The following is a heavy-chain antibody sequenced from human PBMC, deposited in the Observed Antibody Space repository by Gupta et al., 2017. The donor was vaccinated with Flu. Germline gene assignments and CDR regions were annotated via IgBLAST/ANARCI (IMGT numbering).Heavy chain of an antibody. J-gene: IGHJ4*02. Sequence: EVQLLESGGGSVPPGGSLRLSCAAYGFTFTGYAISWVRQSPGKGLEWVSSVTAGGDTTYNADSVKGRFNISRDNSKNMLFLQMNSLRADDTAIYYCTKGTTQFDSWGQGTLVTVSS. CDR1: GFTFTGYA. CDR3: TKGTTQFDS. CDR2: VTAGGDTT. D-gene: IGHD1-1*01. V-gene: IGHV3-23*01.